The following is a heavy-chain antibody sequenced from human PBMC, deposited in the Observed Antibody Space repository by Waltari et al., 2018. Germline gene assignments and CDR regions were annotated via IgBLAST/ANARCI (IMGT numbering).Heavy chain of an antibody. J-gene: IGHJ4*02. D-gene: IGHD3-22*01. CDR2: IRMSGGTI. V-gene: IGHV3-11*04. Sequence: QVQLVESGGGLVKPGGSLRLSCAASGFTFSDYYMSWIRQAPGKGSDGVSYIRMSGGTIYYADSVKRRFTISRDNAKNSLYLQRNSLRAEDTAVYYCARDLHDSSGYTDYWGQGTLVTVSS. CDR1: GFTFSDYY. CDR3: ARDLHDSSGYTDY.